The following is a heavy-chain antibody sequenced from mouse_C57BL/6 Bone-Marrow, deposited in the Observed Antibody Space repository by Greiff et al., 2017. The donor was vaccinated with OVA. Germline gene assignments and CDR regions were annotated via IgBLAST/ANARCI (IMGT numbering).Heavy chain of an antibody. V-gene: IGHV1-4*01. CDR1: GYTFTSYT. CDR2: INPSSGYT. Sequence: VQLQQSGAELARPGASVKMSCKASGYTFTSYTMHWVKQRPGQGLEWIGYINPSSGYTKYNQKFKDKATLTADKSSGTAYMQLSSLTSEDSAVYYCARGTKKDYWGQGTTLTVSS. J-gene: IGHJ2*01. D-gene: IGHD1-3*01. CDR3: ARGTKKDY.